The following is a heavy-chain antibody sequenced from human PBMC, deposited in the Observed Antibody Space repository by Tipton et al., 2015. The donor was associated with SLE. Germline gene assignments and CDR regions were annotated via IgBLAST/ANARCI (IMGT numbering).Heavy chain of an antibody. CDR2: INHSGST. CDR3: ARGRGLYFLTGYYSFDY. V-gene: IGHV4-34*01. Sequence: TLSLTCAVYGGSFSVYHWTWIRQPPGKGLEWIGEINHSGSTKYNPSLKSRVITSIDTSENQFSLKLSSVTAADTAVYYCARGRGLYFLTGYYSFDYWGQGTLVTVSS. J-gene: IGHJ4*02. D-gene: IGHD3/OR15-3a*01. CDR1: GGSFSVYH.